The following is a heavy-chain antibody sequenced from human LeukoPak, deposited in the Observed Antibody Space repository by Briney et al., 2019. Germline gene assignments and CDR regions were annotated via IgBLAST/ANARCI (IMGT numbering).Heavy chain of an antibody. CDR2: ISSSSSYI. D-gene: IGHD2-2*01. CDR3: ARMDCSSTSCYQIDY. Sequence: GGSLRLSCAASGFTFSSYSMNWVRQAPGKGLEWVSSISSSSSYIYYADSVKGRFTISRDNAKNSLYLQMNSLRAEDTAVYYCARMDCSSTSCYQIDYWGQGTLVTVSS. J-gene: IGHJ4*02. V-gene: IGHV3-21*01. CDR1: GFTFSSYS.